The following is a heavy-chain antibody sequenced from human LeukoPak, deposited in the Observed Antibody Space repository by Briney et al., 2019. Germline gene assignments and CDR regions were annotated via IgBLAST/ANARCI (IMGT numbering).Heavy chain of an antibody. CDR3: AKDLPVMSSRKRRVSDYFDY. D-gene: IGHD3-16*01. V-gene: IGHV3-23*01. J-gene: IGHJ4*02. CDR2: IRGSGGST. CDR1: GFTFSSYA. Sequence: PGGSLRLSCAASGFTFSSYAMSWVRQAPGKGLEWVSAIRGSGGSTYYADSVKGRFTISRDNSKNTLYLQMNSLRAEDTAVYYCAKDLPVMSSRKRRVSDYFDYWGQGTLVTVSS.